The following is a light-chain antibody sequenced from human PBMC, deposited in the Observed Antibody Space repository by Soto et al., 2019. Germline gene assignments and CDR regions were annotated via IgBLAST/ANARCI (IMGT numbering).Light chain of an antibody. CDR1: QDIGDS. Sequence: DIQMTQSPSSLSASVGARVTISCQASQDIGDSLNWYQQKEGRTPKLLIYDSLHLEPGVPSRFSGSRSGTRFSLTISSMQPEDVATYFCQQYGSIPITFGQGTQL. V-gene: IGKV1-33*01. CDR3: QQYGSIPIT. CDR2: DSL. J-gene: IGKJ5*01.